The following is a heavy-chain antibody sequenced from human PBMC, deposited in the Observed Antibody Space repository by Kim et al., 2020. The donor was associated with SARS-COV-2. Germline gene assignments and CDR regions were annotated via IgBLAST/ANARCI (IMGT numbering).Heavy chain of an antibody. Sequence: TDSVKGRFTISRDNSKNTLCLQMNSLRTEDTAVYYCARDYYDSSKAFDIWGQGTMVTVSS. D-gene: IGHD3-22*01. V-gene: IGHV3-53*01. CDR3: ARDYYDSSKAFDI. J-gene: IGHJ3*02.